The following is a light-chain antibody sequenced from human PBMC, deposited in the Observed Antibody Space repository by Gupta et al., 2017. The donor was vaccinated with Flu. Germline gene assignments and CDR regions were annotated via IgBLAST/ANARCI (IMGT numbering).Light chain of an antibody. CDR2: Y. Sequence: YGRATGIPDRFSGSWSGTDFTLTISRLEPEEFAVYYCHQYGSSPQTQTFGPGTNVDLK. V-gene: IGKV3-20*01. J-gene: IGKJ3*01. CDR3: HQYGSSPQTQT.